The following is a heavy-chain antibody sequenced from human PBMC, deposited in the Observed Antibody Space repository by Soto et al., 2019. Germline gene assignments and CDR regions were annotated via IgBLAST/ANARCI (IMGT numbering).Heavy chain of an antibody. CDR1: GFTFSSYA. CDR2: ISGSGGST. D-gene: IGHD1-26*01. Sequence: GGSLRLSCAASGFTFSSYAMSWVRQAPGKGLEWVSAISGSGGSTCYADSVKGRFTISRDNSKNTLYLQMNSLRAEDTAVYYCANGVISGSYNDYWGQGTLVTVSS. CDR3: ANGVISGSYNDY. V-gene: IGHV3-23*01. J-gene: IGHJ4*02.